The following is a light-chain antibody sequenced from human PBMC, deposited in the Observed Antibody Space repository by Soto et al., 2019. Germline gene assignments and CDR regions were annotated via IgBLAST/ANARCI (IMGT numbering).Light chain of an antibody. CDR1: SSDVGGYEY. CDR2: EVI. V-gene: IGLV2-8*01. Sequence: QSALTQPPSASGSPGQSVTISCTGSSSDVGGYEYVSWYQQHPGKAPKLIIYEVIKRPSGVPDRLSGSKSGNTASLTVSGLQAEDEADYYCSSYAGSNNLHVLFGGGTKVTVL. CDR3: SSYAGSNNLHVL. J-gene: IGLJ2*01.